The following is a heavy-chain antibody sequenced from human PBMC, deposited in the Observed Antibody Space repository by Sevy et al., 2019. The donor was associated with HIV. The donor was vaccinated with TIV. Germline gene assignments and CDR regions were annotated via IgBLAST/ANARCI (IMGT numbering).Heavy chain of an antibody. Sequence: GGSLRLSCAASGFTFSSYAMSWVRQAPGKGLEWVSAISGSGGSTYYADSVNGRLTIARDNSKNTLYLEMNSLRAEDTAVYYCAKSIGVVVAATHAPFDYWGQGTLVTVSS. V-gene: IGHV3-23*01. CDR2: ISGSGGST. D-gene: IGHD2-15*01. J-gene: IGHJ4*02. CDR1: GFTFSSYA. CDR3: AKSIGVVVAATHAPFDY.